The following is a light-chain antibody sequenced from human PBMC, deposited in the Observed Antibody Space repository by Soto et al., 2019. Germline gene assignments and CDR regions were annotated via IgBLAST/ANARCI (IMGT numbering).Light chain of an antibody. V-gene: IGKV3-20*01. Sequence: EIVLTQSPATLSVSPGETATLSCRASQSVSSSLAWYQQTPGRAPRLLIFDASIRVPTTPARFSGSVSGTDFTLTISRLEPEDFAVYYCQQYGSSGTFGQGTKVDIK. J-gene: IGKJ1*01. CDR1: QSVSSS. CDR2: DAS. CDR3: QQYGSSGT.